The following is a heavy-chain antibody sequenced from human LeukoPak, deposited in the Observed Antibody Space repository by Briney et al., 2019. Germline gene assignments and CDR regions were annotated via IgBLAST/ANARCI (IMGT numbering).Heavy chain of an antibody. CDR2: ISAYNGNT. Sequence: ASVKVSCKASGYTFASYDINWVRQATGQGLEWMGWISAYNGNTNYAQKLQGRVTMTTDTSTSTAYMELRSLRSDDTAVYYCARDSGEWEILVYAFDIWGQGTMVTVSS. CDR3: ARDSGEWEILVYAFDI. V-gene: IGHV1-18*01. J-gene: IGHJ3*02. D-gene: IGHD1-26*01. CDR1: GYTFASYD.